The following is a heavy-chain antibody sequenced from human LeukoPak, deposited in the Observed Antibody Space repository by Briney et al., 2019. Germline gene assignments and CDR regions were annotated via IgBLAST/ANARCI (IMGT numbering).Heavy chain of an antibody. J-gene: IGHJ4*02. CDR3: AKDMGRYCSGGRCYPA. CDR2: ISSSGSTI. D-gene: IGHD2-15*01. V-gene: IGHV3-48*03. CDR1: GFTFSSYE. Sequence: GGSLRLSCAASGFTFSSYEVNWVRQAPGKGLEWVSYISSSGSTIYYADSVKGRFTISRDNAKNSLYLQMNSLRAEDTALYYCAKDMGRYCSGGRCYPAWGQGTLVTVSS.